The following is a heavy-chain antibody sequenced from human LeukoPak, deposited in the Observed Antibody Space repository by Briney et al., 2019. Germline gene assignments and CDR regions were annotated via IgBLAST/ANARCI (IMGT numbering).Heavy chain of an antibody. CDR1: GYSISSGYY. J-gene: IGHJ5*02. V-gene: IGHV4-38-2*01. Sequence: SETLSLTCAVSGYSISSGYYWGWIRQPLGKGLEWIGSIYHSGSTYYNPSLKSRVTISVDTSKNQFSLKLSSVTAADTAVYYCARHAGNYDFWSGYSYWFDPWGQGTLVTVSS. D-gene: IGHD3-3*01. CDR2: IYHSGST. CDR3: ARHAGNYDFWSGYSYWFDP.